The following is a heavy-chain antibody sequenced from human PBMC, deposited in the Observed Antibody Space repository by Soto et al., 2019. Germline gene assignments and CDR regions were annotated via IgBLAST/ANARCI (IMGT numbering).Heavy chain of an antibody. Sequence: GGSVKVSCKASGYTFTSYVISWVLQSPGQGLEWMGWISAYNGNTNYAQKLQGRVTMTTDTSTSTAYMELRSLRSDDTAVYYCARESVGVVIQELDYWGQGTLVTVSS. CDR3: ARESVGVVIQELDY. D-gene: IGHD3-3*01. V-gene: IGHV1-18*01. J-gene: IGHJ4*02. CDR2: ISAYNGNT. CDR1: GYTFTSYV.